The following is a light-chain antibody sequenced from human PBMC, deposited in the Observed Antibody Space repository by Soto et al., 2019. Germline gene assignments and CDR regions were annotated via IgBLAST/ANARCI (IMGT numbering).Light chain of an antibody. CDR2: GAS. J-gene: IGKJ3*01. V-gene: IGKV3-15*01. CDR3: QQYDTWRFT. Sequence: EIVMTQSPATLSVSPGERATLSCRASQSVRANVAWYQQKPVQAPRLLIFGASTRATGIPVRFSVSGSGTEFTVTISSLQCEDFAVYYCQQYDTWRFTFGPGTKVDIK. CDR1: QSVRAN.